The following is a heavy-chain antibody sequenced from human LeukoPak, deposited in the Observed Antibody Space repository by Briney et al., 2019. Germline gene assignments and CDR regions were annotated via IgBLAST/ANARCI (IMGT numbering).Heavy chain of an antibody. CDR2: IPYDGNKE. CDR1: GFTFSNYG. Sequence: GGSLRLSCAASGFTFSNYGMHWVRQTPGRGLEWVAFIPYDGNKEYYADSVNGRLTISRDNSKNTLYLQMNSLRVEDTAVCFWAKDWKGVSIGTQTPWITGNPPTPGYWGQGTLVTVSS. V-gene: IGHV3-30*02. J-gene: IGHJ4*02. CDR3: AKDWKGVSIGTQTPWITGNPPTPGY. D-gene: IGHD1-20*01.